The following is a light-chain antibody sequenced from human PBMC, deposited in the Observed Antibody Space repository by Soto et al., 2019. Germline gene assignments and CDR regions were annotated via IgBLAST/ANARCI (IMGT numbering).Light chain of an antibody. V-gene: IGKV3-20*01. CDR1: DRVNSH. Sequence: MLMTKSPATLSVSPGEGVTLSCRISDRVNSHVAWYQQRPGHAPRLLIYGASSRATGSPDRFSASGSGTDFTLYISRLEPEDFAVYYCQQYGSSPSWTFGQGTKVDIK. CDR3: QQYGSSPSWT. J-gene: IGKJ1*01. CDR2: GAS.